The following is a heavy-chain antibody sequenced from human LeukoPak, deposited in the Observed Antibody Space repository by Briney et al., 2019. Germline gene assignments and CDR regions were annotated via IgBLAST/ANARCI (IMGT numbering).Heavy chain of an antibody. V-gene: IGHV3-23*01. CDR3: ARSGGLYDGPLDY. Sequence: GGSLRLSCAASGFTFSSYAMSWVRQAPGKGLEWVSAISGSGGSAYYADSVKGRFTISRDNSKNTLYLQMNSLRAEDTAVYYCARSGGLYDGPLDYWGQGTLVTVSS. CDR1: GFTFSSYA. CDR2: ISGSGGSA. J-gene: IGHJ4*02. D-gene: IGHD2-8*01.